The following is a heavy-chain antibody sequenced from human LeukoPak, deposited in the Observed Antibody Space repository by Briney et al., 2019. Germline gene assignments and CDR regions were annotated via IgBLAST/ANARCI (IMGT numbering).Heavy chain of an antibody. D-gene: IGHD4/OR15-4a*01. CDR1: GFTVRSNY. CDR2: IYSGGST. Sequence: GGSLRLSCAASGFTVRSNYMSWVRQAPGKGLEWVSVIYSGGSTYNADSVKGRFTISRDNSKNTLYLQMNSLRAEDTAVYYCAQGATALDAFDIWGQGTMVTVSS. CDR3: AQGATALDAFDI. J-gene: IGHJ3*02. V-gene: IGHV3-53*01.